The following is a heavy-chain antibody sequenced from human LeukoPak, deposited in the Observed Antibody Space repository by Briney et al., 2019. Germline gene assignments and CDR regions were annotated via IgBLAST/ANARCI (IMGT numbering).Heavy chain of an antibody. D-gene: IGHD6-13*01. CDR3: ARGRGWALYSSSRPFDY. CDR2: IYYSGST. Sequence: PSETLSLTCTVSGGSISSGGYYWSWIRQHPGKGLEWIGYIYYSGSTYYNPSLKSRVTISVDTSKNQFSLKLSSVTAADTAVYYCARGRGWALYSSSRPFDYWGQGTLVTVSS. V-gene: IGHV4-31*03. J-gene: IGHJ4*02. CDR1: GGSISSGGYY.